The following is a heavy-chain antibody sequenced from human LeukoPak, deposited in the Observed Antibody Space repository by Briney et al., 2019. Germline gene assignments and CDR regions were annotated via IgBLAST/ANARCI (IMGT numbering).Heavy chain of an antibody. CDR1: GFTFNLHA. CDR2: ISGYGANT. Sequence: GGSRRLSCAASGFTFNLHAMSWVRQVPGKGLEWVSGISGYGANTYYADSVKGRFTISRDNSKNTVYLQMTSLTVADTAVYHCAKDRGPYLGIDNNWFDPWGQGTLVIVSS. V-gene: IGHV3-23*01. J-gene: IGHJ5*02. CDR3: AKDRGPYLGIDNNWFDP. D-gene: IGHD1-26*01.